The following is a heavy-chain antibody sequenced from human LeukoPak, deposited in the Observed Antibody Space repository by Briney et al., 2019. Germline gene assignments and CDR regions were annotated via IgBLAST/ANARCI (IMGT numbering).Heavy chain of an antibody. J-gene: IGHJ4*02. CDR3: ARDRKVRGVSGFEY. CDR2: ISAYNGNT. D-gene: IGHD3-10*01. Sequence: ASVRVSCKASGYTFTSYGISWVRQAPGQGLEWMGWISAYNGNTNYAQKLQGRVTMTTDTSTSTAYMELRSLRSDDTAVYYCARDRKVRGVSGFEYWGQGNLVTVSS. V-gene: IGHV1-18*01. CDR1: GYTFTSYG.